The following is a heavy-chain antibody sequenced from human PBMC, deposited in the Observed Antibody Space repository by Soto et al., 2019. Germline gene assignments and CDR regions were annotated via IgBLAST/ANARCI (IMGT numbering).Heavy chain of an antibody. CDR1: VYTFTSYG. CDR2: ISAYNGNT. D-gene: IGHD6-13*01. J-gene: IGHJ4*02. V-gene: IGHV1-18*01. CDR3: ARGSWSIAAAGTLDY. Sequence: XSVKVSCKASVYTFTSYGISWVRQAPGQGLEWMGWISAYNGNTNYAQKLQGRVTMTTDTSTSTAYMELRSLRSDDTAVYYCARGSWSIAAAGTLDYWGQGTLVTVSS.